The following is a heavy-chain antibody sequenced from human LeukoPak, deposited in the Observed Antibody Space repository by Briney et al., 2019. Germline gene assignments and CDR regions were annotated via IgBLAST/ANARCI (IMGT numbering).Heavy chain of an antibody. Sequence: ASVKVSCKASGYTFTGYYMHWVRQAPGQGLEWMGWINPNSGGTNYAQKFQGRVTMTRDTSISTAYMELSRLRSDDTAVYYCARVSQIGGFRIGGLDYWGQGTLVTVSS. CDR2: INPNSGGT. J-gene: IGHJ4*02. CDR3: ARVSQIGGFRIGGLDY. D-gene: IGHD3-16*01. V-gene: IGHV1-2*02. CDR1: GYTFTGYY.